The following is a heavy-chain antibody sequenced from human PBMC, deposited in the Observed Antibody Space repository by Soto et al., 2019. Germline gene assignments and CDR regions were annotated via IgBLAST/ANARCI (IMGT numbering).Heavy chain of an antibody. CDR2: ISGGGGST. D-gene: IGHD1-1*01. V-gene: IGHV3-23*01. CDR3: AKDTSGTKYYNGMDV. CDR1: GFTFSSYP. J-gene: IGHJ6*02. Sequence: GGSLRLSCAASGFTFSSYPMSWVRQAPGKGLEWVSGISGGGGSTYYADSVKGRFTISRDNSKNTLYLQMNSLRAEDTAVYYCAKDTSGTKYYNGMDVWGQGTTVTVSS.